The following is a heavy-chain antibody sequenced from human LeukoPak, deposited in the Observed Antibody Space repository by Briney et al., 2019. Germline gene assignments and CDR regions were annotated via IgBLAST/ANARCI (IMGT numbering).Heavy chain of an antibody. V-gene: IGHV4-34*01. J-gene: IGHJ4*02. CDR3: ARIHGDY. D-gene: IGHD5-12*01. CDR1: GGSFSGYY. CDR2: INHSGST. Sequence: SETLSLTCAVYGGSFSGYYWSWIRQPPGKGLEWIGEINHSGSTNYNPSLKSRVTISVDTSRNQFSLKLSSVTAADTAVYYCARIHGDYWGQGTLVTVSS.